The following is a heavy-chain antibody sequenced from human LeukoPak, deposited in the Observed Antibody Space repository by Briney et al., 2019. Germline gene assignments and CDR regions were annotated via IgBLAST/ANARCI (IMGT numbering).Heavy chain of an antibody. CDR3: ARDPSYDNSGYFPDWYFDL. Sequence: SETLSLTCTVSGGSISSHYWSWIRQPPGKGLEWIGYIYYSGSTYYNPSLKSRVTISVDTSKNQFSLKLSSVTAADAAVYYCARDPSYDNSGYFPDWYFDLWGRGTLVTVSS. CDR1: GGSISSHY. J-gene: IGHJ2*01. CDR2: IYYSGST. D-gene: IGHD3-22*01. V-gene: IGHV4-59*11.